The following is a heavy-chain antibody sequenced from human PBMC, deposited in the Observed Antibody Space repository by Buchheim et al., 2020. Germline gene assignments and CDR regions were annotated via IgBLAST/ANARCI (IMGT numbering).Heavy chain of an antibody. D-gene: IGHD3-3*01. V-gene: IGHV4-34*01. CDR2: INHSGST. J-gene: IGHJ4*02. CDR1: GGSFSGYY. CDR3: ARRFWSGYSPSDY. Sequence: QVQLQQWGAGLLKPSETLSLTCAVYGGSFSGYYWSWIRQPPGKGLECIGEINHSGSTNYNPSLKSRVTISVDTSKNQFSLKLSSVTAADTAVYYCARRFWSGYSPSDYWGQGTL.